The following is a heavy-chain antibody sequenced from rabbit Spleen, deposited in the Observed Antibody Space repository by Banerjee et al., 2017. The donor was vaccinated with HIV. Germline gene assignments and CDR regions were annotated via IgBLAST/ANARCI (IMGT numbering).Heavy chain of an antibody. CDR3: AKCGDSGAGFPYEL. CDR1: GFSFSSGYW. V-gene: IGHV1S45*01. J-gene: IGHJ6*01. D-gene: IGHD3-1*01. Sequence: QEQLEESGGDLVKPEGSLTLTCTASGFSFSSGYWICWVRQAPGKGLEWIGCVYTGSGGTYYASWAKGRFTISKTSSTTVTLQMTSLTAADSATYFCAKCGDSGAGFPYELWGPGTLVTVS. CDR2: VYTGSGGT.